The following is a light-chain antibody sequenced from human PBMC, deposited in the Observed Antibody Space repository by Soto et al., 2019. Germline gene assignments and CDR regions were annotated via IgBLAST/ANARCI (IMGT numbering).Light chain of an antibody. CDR3: NSYTSTSTGV. Sequence: QSALTQPASVSGSPGQSITISCTGTSSDVGGYNYVSWYQQHPGKAPKLIIYEVSNRPSGVSNRFSGSKSGNTASLTISGLQAEDEADYYCNSYTSTSTGVFGPGTKLTVL. J-gene: IGLJ1*01. CDR2: EVS. V-gene: IGLV2-14*01. CDR1: SSDVGGYNY.